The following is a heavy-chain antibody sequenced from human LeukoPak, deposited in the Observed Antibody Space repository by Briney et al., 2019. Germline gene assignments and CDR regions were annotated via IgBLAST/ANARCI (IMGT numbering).Heavy chain of an antibody. V-gene: IGHV3-74*01. CDR2: INSDGSST. D-gene: IGHD3-16*01. CDR3: ARGRRGSYYYYYGMDV. Sequence: PGGSLRLSCAASGFTFSSYWMHWVRQAPGKGLVWVSRINSDGSSTSYADSVNGRFTISRDNAKNTLYLQMNSLRAEDTAVYYCARGRRGSYYYYYGMDVWGKGTTVTVSS. J-gene: IGHJ6*04. CDR1: GFTFSSYW.